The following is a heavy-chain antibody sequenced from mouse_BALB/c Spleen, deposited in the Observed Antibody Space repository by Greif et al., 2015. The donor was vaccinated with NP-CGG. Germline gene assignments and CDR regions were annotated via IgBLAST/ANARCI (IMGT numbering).Heavy chain of an antibody. CDR2: IYPSDSYT. V-gene: IGHV1-69*02. CDR1: GYTFTSYW. D-gene: IGHD3-1*01. J-gene: IGHJ4*01. CDR3: TTARTTVDY. Sequence: QVQLQQSGAELVRPGASVKLSCKASGYTFTSYWINWVKQRPGQGLEWIGNIYPSDSYTNYNQKFKDKATLTVDKSSSTAYMQLSSSTSEDSAVYYCTTARTTVDYWGQGTSVTVSS.